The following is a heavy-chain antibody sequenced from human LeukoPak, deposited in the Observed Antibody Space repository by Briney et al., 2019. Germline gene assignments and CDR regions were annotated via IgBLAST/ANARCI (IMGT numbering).Heavy chain of an antibody. Sequence: SETLSLTCGVSGGSFSGYYWSWIRQPPGKGLEWIGEINHSGTTNYDPSLKSRVTISVDTSKDQFSLKLTSVTAADTAVYYCVRRVVVITSTGSLDPWGQGILVTVSS. V-gene: IGHV4-34*01. CDR2: INHSGTT. J-gene: IGHJ5*02. D-gene: IGHD2-15*01. CDR3: VRRVVVITSTGSLDP. CDR1: GGSFSGYY.